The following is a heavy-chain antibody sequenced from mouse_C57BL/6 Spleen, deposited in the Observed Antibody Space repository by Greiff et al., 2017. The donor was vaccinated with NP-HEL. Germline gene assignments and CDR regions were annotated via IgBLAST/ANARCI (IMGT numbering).Heavy chain of an antibody. CDR1: GYTFTSYW. CDR3: ARGGGYYGLYYAMDY. Sequence: QVQLQQSGAELAKPGASVKLSCKASGYTFTSYWMHWVKQRPGQGLEWIGYINPSSGYTKYNQKFKDKATLTADKSSRTAYMQLSSLTYEDSAVYYCARGGGYYGLYYAMDYWGQGTSVTVSS. D-gene: IGHD1-1*01. V-gene: IGHV1-7*01. CDR2: INPSSGYT. J-gene: IGHJ4*01.